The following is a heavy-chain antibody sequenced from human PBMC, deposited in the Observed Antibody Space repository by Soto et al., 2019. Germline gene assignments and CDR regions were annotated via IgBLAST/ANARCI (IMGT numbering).Heavy chain of an antibody. V-gene: IGHV4-39*01. CDR1: GESISSSSYY. CDR2: IYYSGRT. J-gene: IGHJ4*02. CDR3: ARQRTTVVTQAYFDH. D-gene: IGHD2-21*02. Sequence: SESRSRTCIVSGESISSSSYYWGWIRQPPGKGLEWIGSIYYSGRTYYNPSFKSRVTISIDTSKNQFSLKLSSVTATDTAVYYCARQRTTVVTQAYFDHWRQGALVTVSS.